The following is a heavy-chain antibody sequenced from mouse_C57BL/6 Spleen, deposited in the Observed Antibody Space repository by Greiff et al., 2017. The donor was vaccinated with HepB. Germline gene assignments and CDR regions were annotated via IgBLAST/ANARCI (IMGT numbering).Heavy chain of an antibody. CDR1: GYTFTSYW. J-gene: IGHJ3*01. D-gene: IGHD2-5*01. Sequence: VQLQQPGAELVKPGASVKMSCKASGYTFTSYWITWVKQRPGQGLEWIGDIYPGSGSTNYNEKFKSKATLTVDTSSSTAYMQLSSLTSEDDAVYYCARDYSNSRGFAYWGQGPLVTVSA. CDR3: ARDYSNSRGFAY. V-gene: IGHV1-55*01. CDR2: IYPGSGST.